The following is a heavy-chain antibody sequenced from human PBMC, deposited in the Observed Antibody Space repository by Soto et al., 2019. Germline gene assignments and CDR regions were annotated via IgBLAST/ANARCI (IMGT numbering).Heavy chain of an antibody. V-gene: IGHV3-30*03. CDR1: GFTFSSYG. CDR3: SAVATIKQLYWYFDL. CDR2: ISYDGSNK. Sequence: QVQLVESGGGVVQPGRSLRLSCAASGFTFSSYGMHWFRQAQGKGLEWVAVISYDGSNKYYADSVKGRFTISRDNSKNTLYLQMNSLRAEDTAVYYCSAVATIKQLYWYFDLWGRGTLVTVS. D-gene: IGHD5-12*01. J-gene: IGHJ2*01.